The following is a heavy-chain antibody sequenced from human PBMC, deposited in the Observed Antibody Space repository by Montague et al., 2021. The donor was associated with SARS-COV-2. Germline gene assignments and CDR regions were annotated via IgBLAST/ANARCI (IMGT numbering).Heavy chain of an antibody. V-gene: IGHV3-11*05. D-gene: IGHD2-8*01. Sequence: SLRLSCAASEFTFSDYYMSWIRQAPGKGLEWVSYISGSSSYTNYADSVKGRFTISIDNAKNSLYLQMDSLRDEDTGVYYCARDQSCTNGVCYTRGFDYWGRGTLVTVSS. CDR1: EFTFSDYY. CDR3: ARDQSCTNGVCYTRGFDY. CDR2: ISGSSSYT. J-gene: IGHJ4*02.